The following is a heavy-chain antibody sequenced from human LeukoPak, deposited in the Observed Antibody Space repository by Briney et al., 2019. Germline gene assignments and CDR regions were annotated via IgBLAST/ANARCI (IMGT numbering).Heavy chain of an antibody. CDR1: GGSINSYY. J-gene: IGHJ4*02. D-gene: IGHD3-22*01. Sequence: SETLSLTCSVSGGSINSYYWSWIRQPPGKGLEWIGNIYYTGSTNYNPSLQSRVTMSVDTSKNQFSLNVSSVTAADTAVYYCARDLHYYDSSGYTIAHDYWGQGTLVTVSS. CDR2: IYYTGST. CDR3: ARDLHYYDSSGYTIAHDY. V-gene: IGHV4-59*12.